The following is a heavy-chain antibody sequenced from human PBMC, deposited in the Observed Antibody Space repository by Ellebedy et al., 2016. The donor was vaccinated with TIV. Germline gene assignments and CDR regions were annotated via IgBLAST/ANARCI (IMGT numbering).Heavy chain of an antibody. CDR2: IYYSGSA. CDR1: GDSVSSGNYY. V-gene: IGHV4-30-4*01. CDR3: AEGYGLGV. D-gene: IGHD5-18*01. Sequence: MPSETLSLTCTVSGDSVSSGNYYWSWIRQPPGKGLEWIGYIYYSGSAYYKPSLKSRITMSVDTSKNQSSLKVTSVTAADTAVYYCAEGYGLGVWGQGTLVTVSS. J-gene: IGHJ4*02.